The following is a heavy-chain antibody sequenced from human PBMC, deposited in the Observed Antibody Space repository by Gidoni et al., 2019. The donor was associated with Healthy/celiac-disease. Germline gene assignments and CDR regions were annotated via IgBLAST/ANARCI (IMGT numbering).Heavy chain of an antibody. D-gene: IGHD1-1*01. V-gene: IGHV3-30*18. CDR1: GLTVRSDG. Sequence: QVQLVESGGGVVQPGRSLRLSCAASGLTVRSDGMHWVRQAPAKGLEWVAFRSYDGSKNDYAGSVKGRFTISRDNSKITLYLQMNSLRAEDTAVYYCAKDLKMERRDTGWGYWCQGTLVTVSS. J-gene: IGHJ4*02. CDR3: AKDLKMERRDTGWGY. CDR2: RSYDGSKN.